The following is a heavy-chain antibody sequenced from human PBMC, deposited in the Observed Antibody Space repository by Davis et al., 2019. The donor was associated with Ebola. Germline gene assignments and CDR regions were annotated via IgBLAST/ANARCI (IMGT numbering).Heavy chain of an antibody. CDR1: GFTFSSYW. CDR2: IKQDGSEK. V-gene: IGHV3-7*01. J-gene: IGHJ4*02. CDR3: ARPNYDILTGYYSRRSAPLDFDY. Sequence: GESLKISCAASGFTFSSYWMSWVRQAPGKGLEWVANIKQDGSEKYYVDSVKGRFTISRDNAKNSLYLQMNSLRAEDTAVYYCARPNYDILTGYYSRRSAPLDFDYWGQGTLVTVSS. D-gene: IGHD3-9*01.